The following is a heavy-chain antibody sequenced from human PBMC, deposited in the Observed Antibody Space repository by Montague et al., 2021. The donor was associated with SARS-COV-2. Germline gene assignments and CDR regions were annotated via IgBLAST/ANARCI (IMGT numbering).Heavy chain of an antibody. CDR2: IYPGDSDT. CDR3: ARHLIDDSSGYYYGDY. V-gene: IGHV5-51*01. Sequence: QSGAEVKKPGESLKISCKGSGYSFTSYWIGWVRQMPGKGLEWMGIIYPGDSDTRYSPSFQGQVTISADKSISTAYLQWSGLKASDTAMYYCARHLIDDSSGYYYGDYWGQGTLVTVSS. CDR1: GYSFTSYW. D-gene: IGHD3-22*01. J-gene: IGHJ4*02.